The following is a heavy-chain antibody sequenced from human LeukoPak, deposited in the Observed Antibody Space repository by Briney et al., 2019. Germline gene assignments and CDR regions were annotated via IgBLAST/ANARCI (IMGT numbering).Heavy chain of an antibody. D-gene: IGHD6-13*01. CDR1: GFTFSSYG. CDR3: VGQLVFPW. J-gene: IGHJ4*02. V-gene: IGHV3-30*03. Sequence: PGGSLRLSCAASGFTFSSYGMHWVRQAPGKGLEWVAVISYDGSNKYYADSVKGRFTISRDNSKNTLYLQMNSLRAEDTAVYYCVGQLVFPWWGQGTLVTVSS. CDR2: ISYDGSNK.